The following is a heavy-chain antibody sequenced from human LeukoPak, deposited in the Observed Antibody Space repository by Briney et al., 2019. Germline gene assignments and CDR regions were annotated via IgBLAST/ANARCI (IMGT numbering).Heavy chain of an antibody. D-gene: IGHD3-9*01. Sequence: GASVKVSCKASGYTFTSYDINWVRQATGQGLEWMGWLNPNSGNTGFPQKFQGRVTVTRNTSISTAYMELSSLRSEDTAVYYCARGHYDFLTGYSFDYWGQGTLVTVSS. CDR1: GYTFTSYD. CDR3: ARGHYDFLTGYSFDY. J-gene: IGHJ4*02. CDR2: LNPNSGNT. V-gene: IGHV1-8*01.